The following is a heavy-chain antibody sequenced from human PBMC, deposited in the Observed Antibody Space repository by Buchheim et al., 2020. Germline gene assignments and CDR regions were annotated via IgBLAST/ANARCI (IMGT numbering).Heavy chain of an antibody. CDR3: ARSTAGTGLDY. J-gene: IGHJ4*02. CDR1: GFTFSSNW. CDR2: IKQDGSEK. V-gene: IGHV3-7*01. Sequence: EVQLVESGGGLVQPGGSLRLSCAASGFTFSSNWMSWVRQAPGKGLERVANIKQDGSEKYYVDSVKGRLTIYRDNAKTYLYLQMNSLRAEDTAVYYCARSTAGTGLDYWGQGTL. D-gene: IGHD6-13*01.